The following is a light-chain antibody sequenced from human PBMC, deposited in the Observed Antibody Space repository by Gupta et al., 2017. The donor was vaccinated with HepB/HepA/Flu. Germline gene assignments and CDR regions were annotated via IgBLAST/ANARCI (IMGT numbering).Light chain of an antibody. CDR2: GAS. Sequence: ELVLTQSPGTLSLSPGERASLSCRAIQSVSSSYLAWYQQKPGRAPRLLIYGASSRATGIPDRFSGSGSGTDCTLNISRLEPEDFAVYYCQQHSSSPPLTFGGGTKVEIK. CDR3: QQHSSSPPLT. V-gene: IGKV3-20*01. J-gene: IGKJ4*01. CDR1: QSVSSSY.